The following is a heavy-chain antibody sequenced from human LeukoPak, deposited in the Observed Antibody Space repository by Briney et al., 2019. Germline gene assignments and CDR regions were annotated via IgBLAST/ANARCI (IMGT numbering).Heavy chain of an antibody. D-gene: IGHD2-2*01. CDR1: GFTFSNAW. CDR2: IKSKTDGGTT. Sequence: GGSLRLSCAASGFTFSNAWMSWVRQAPGKGLEGVGRIKSKTDGGTTDYAAPVKGRFTISRDDSKNTLYLQMNSLKAEDTAVYYCTTGYCSRTSCYYFDYWDQGTLATVTS. V-gene: IGHV3-15*01. J-gene: IGHJ4*02. CDR3: TTGYCSRTSCYYFDY.